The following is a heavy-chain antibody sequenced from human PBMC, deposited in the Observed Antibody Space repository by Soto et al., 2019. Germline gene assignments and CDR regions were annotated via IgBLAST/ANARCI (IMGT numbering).Heavy chain of an antibody. J-gene: IGHJ4*02. D-gene: IGHD3-9*01. CDR1: GGFVSSGSYY. CDR2: IYYSGST. Sequence: SEALSLTCSVSGGFVSSGSYYWSWIRQPPGKGLEWIGYIYYSGSTKYNPSLKSRVTISVDTSKNQFSLKLSSVTAADTAVYYCARVGRYYDILTGYYAIYYFDYWGQGTLVTVSS. V-gene: IGHV4-61*01. CDR3: ARVGRYYDILTGYYAIYYFDY.